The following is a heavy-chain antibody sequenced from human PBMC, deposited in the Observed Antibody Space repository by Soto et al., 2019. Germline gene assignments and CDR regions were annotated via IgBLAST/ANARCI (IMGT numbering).Heavy chain of an antibody. J-gene: IGHJ6*02. Sequence: SVKVSCKASGGTFSSYAISGVRQAPGQGLEWMGGIMPSFGTANYAQKFQGRVTITADESTSTAYMELSSLRSEDTALYCGARSSELPSYGMAVWAQGTTVTVS. CDR3: ARSSELPSYGMAV. V-gene: IGHV1-69*13. CDR1: GGTFSSYA. D-gene: IGHD3-10*01. CDR2: IMPSFGTA.